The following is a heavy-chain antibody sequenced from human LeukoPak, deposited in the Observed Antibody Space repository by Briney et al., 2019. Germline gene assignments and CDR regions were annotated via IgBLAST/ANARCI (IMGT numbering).Heavy chain of an antibody. D-gene: IGHD3-9*01. J-gene: IGHJ4*02. CDR1: GFTFSNYA. Sequence: PGGSLRLSCAASGFTFSNYAMGWVRQAPGTGLEWVSVTSSSGGSTYYADSVEGRFTISRDNSKNTLYLQMNSLRADDTAVYYCAKDSRTGYYYFDYWGQGTLVTASS. CDR2: TSSSGGST. V-gene: IGHV3-23*01. CDR3: AKDSRTGYYYFDY.